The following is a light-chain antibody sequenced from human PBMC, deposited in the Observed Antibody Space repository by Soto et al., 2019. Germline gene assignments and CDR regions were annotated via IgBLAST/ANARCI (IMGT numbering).Light chain of an antibody. J-gene: IGKJ1*01. CDR3: HQRSDWPWT. Sequence: EIVLTQSPATLSLSPGERATLSCRASQSVSGYLAWYQQKPGQAPRLLINDASNRATGIPARFSGSGSGTDFTLTISSLEPEDFAVYYCHQRSDWPWTFGQGTKVEIK. CDR2: DAS. CDR1: QSVSGY. V-gene: IGKV3-11*01.